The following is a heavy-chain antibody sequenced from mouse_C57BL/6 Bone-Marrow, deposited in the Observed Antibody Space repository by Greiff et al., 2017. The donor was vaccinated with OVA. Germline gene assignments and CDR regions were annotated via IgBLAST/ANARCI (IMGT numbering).Heavy chain of an antibody. CDR3: ARSGWLLRDFDV. J-gene: IGHJ1*03. CDR1: GYTFTSYW. CDR2: IDPNSGGT. V-gene: IGHV1-72*01. D-gene: IGHD2-3*01. Sequence: QVQLQQPGAELVKPGASVKLSCKASGYTFTSYWMHWVKQRPGRGLEWIGRIDPNSGGTKYNEKFKSKATLTVDKPSSTAYMQLSSLTTEDAAVDDGARSGWLLRDFDVWGTGTTVTVSS.